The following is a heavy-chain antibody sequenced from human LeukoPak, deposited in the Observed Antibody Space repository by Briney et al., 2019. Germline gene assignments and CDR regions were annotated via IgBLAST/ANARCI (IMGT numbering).Heavy chain of an antibody. J-gene: IGHJ4*02. CDR1: GGSFSGYY. Sequence: SETLSLTCAVYGGSFSGYYWSWIRQPPGKGLEWIGEINHSGSTNYNPSLKSRVTISVDTSKNQFSLKLSSVTAADTAVYYCAREKTDRYSRSYRSWGQGTLVTVSS. CDR3: AREKTDRYSRSYRS. D-gene: IGHD1-26*01. V-gene: IGHV4-34*01. CDR2: INHSGST.